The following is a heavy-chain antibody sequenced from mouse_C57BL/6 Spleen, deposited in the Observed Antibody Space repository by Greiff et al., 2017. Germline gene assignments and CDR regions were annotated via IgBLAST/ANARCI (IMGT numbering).Heavy chain of an antibody. CDR3: ARQITTVVASYWYFDV. CDR2: ISSGGSYT. J-gene: IGHJ1*03. D-gene: IGHD1-1*01. V-gene: IGHV5-6*02. Sequence: EVKLVESGGDLVKPGGSLKLSCAASGFTFSSYGMSWVRQTPDKRLEWVATISSGGSYTYYPDSVKGRFTISRDNAKNTLYLQMSSLKSEDTAMYYCARQITTVVASYWYFDVWGTGTTVTVSS. CDR1: GFTFSSYG.